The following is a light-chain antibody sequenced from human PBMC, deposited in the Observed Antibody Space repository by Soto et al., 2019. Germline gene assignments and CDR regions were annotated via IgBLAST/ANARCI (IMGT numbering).Light chain of an antibody. J-gene: IGKJ1*01. CDR2: KAS. CDR1: QSISSW. V-gene: IGKV1-5*03. CDR3: QQYNSYWT. Sequence: DIQMTQSPSTLSASVGDRVTITCRASQSISSWLAWYQQKPGKAPKLLIYKASSLESGVPSRFSGSGSGTEVTLTISSLQPDDFATYYCQQYNSYWTFRQGTKVEIK.